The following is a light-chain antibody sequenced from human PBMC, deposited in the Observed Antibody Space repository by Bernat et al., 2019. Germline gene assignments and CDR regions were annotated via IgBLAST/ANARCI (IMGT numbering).Light chain of an antibody. CDR3: CSYAGNSFV. V-gene: IGLV2-11*01. CDR2: DVS. J-gene: IGLJ1*01. Sequence: QSALTQPRSVSGSPGQSVTISCTGTSSDVGDRNYVSWYQHHPGQAPKFIIYDVSKRPSGVPDRFTGSKSGHTASLTISGLQADDEADSYCCSYAGNSFVFGTGTKVTVL. CDR1: SSDVGDRNY.